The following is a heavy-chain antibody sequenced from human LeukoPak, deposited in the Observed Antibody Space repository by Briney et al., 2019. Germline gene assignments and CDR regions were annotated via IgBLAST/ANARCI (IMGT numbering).Heavy chain of an antibody. V-gene: IGHV3-30*04. J-gene: IGHJ6*03. CDR2: ISYDGSNK. CDR1: GFTFSSYA. CDR3: ARVPDPLTSSWYGPAYYYYMDV. Sequence: GGSLRLSCAASGFTFSSYAMHWVRQAPGKGLGWVAVISYDGSNKYYADSVKGRFTISRDNSKNTLYLQMNSLRAEDTAVYYCARVPDPLTSSWYGPAYYYYMDVWGKGTTVTVSS. D-gene: IGHD6-13*01.